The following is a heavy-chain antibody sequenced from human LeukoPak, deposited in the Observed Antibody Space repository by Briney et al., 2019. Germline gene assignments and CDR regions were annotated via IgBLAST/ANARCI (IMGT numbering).Heavy chain of an antibody. V-gene: IGHV4-61*02. CDR1: GGSISSGSYY. Sequence: MTSETLSLTCTVSGGSISSGSYYWSWIRQPAGKGLEWIGRIYASGSTNYNPTLKSRVTISVDTSKNQFSLKLSSVTAADTAVYYCARARVSIAVAGGERYYYYYYYMDVWGKGTTVTISS. CDR2: IYASGST. D-gene: IGHD6-19*01. J-gene: IGHJ6*03. CDR3: ARARVSIAVAGGERYYYYYYYMDV.